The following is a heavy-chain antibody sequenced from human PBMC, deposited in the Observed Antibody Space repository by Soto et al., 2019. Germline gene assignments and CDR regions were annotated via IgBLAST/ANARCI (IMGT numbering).Heavy chain of an antibody. CDR3: IKMGRGYFNL. CDR2: IASKPDGGST. V-gene: IGHV3-15*04. CDR1: GFTLSDAW. D-gene: IGHD3-10*01. J-gene: IGHJ4*02. Sequence: EVQLVESGGGLVKPGGSLRLSCVASGFTLSDAWMTWVRQAPGKGLEWVGRIASKPDGGSTDFAASVRARLTISRDDSGDTLFLQMNSLKTDDTAVYYCIKMGRGYFNLWGQGTLVIVSS.